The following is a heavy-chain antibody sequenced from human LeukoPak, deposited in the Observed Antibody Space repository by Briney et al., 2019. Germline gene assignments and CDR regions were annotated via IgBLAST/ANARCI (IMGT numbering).Heavy chain of an antibody. D-gene: IGHD5-12*01. V-gene: IGHV3-21*01. CDR1: GFTFSSYT. CDR2: ISSTSSYI. Sequence: SGGSLRLSCAASGFTFSSYTLNWVRQAPGKGLEWVSSISSTSSYIYYADSVKGRFTISRYNAKNSLYLQMNSLRAEDTAVYYCARDGYTGYDYDYWGQGTLVTVSS. J-gene: IGHJ4*02. CDR3: ARDGYTGYDYDY.